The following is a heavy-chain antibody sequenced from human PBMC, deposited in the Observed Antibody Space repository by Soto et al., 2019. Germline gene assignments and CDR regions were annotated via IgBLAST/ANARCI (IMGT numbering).Heavy chain of an antibody. Sequence: PGGSLRLSCAASGFTFSSYGMHWVRQAPGKGLEWVAVIWYDGSNKYYADSVKGRFTISRDNSKNTLYLQMNSLRAEDTAVYYCARDLYAGYSYANQGRASYYYYGMDVWGPGTMVTVS. CDR3: ARDLYAGYSYANQGRASYYYYGMDV. V-gene: IGHV3-33*01. J-gene: IGHJ6*02. CDR1: GFTFSSYG. CDR2: IWYDGSNK. D-gene: IGHD5-18*01.